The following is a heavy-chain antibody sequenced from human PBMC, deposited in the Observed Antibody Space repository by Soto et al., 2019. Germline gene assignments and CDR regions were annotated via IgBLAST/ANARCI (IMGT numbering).Heavy chain of an antibody. J-gene: IGHJ6*02. CDR1: GYTFTSYG. CDR2: ISPYDDNT. CDR3: ARGGYYDSSGSRNYHYYGMDA. D-gene: IGHD3-22*01. V-gene: IGHV1-18*01. Sequence: QVQLVQSGTEVKKPGASVKVSCKASGYTFTSYGISWVRQAPGQGLEWMGWISPYDDNTNYAQNLQGRVTMTTDTSTRPAYMELRSLRSDDTAVYYCARGGYYDSSGSRNYHYYGMDAWGQGTTVTVS.